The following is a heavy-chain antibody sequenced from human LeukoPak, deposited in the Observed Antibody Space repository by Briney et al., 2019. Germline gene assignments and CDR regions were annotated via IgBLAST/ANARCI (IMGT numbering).Heavy chain of an antibody. D-gene: IGHD5-18*01. V-gene: IGHV4-38-2*02. CDR3: ARDGSYGLYYFDY. J-gene: IGHJ4*02. CDR2: IYHTGST. Sequence: SKTLSLTCTVSGYSISSAYYWGWIRQPPGKGLEWIGTIYHTGSTYYNPSLKSRVTISVDTSKNQFSLKLSSVTAADTAVYYCARDGSYGLYYFDYWGQGTLVTVSS. CDR1: GYSISSAYY.